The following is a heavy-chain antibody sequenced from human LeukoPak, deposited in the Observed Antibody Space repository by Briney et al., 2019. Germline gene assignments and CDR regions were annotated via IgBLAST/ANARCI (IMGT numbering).Heavy chain of an antibody. CDR3: ARGVDAAKTHI. CDR1: GGSFSGHY. D-gene: IGHD5-18*01. J-gene: IGHJ1*01. Sequence: SETLSLTCAVYGGSFSGHYRSWIRQPPGKGLEWIGEIHPSGSTYYNPSLESRVTISVDTSKNQLSLKLSSVTAADTAVYYCARGVDAAKTHIWGQGSLVTVSS. V-gene: IGHV4-34*01. CDR2: IHPSGST.